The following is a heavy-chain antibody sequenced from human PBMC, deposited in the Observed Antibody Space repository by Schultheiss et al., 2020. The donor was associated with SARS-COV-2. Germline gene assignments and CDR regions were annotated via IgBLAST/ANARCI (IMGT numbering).Heavy chain of an antibody. J-gene: IGHJ4*02. Sequence: SETLSLTCAVSGGSISSGGYYWSWIRQHPGKGLEWIGYIYYSGSTYYNPSLKSRVTISVDTSKNRFSLKLSSVTAADTAVYYCAREPAGDFDYWGQGTLVTVS. CDR1: GGSISSGGYY. D-gene: IGHD1-14*01. CDR3: AREPAGDFDY. CDR2: IYYSGST. V-gene: IGHV4-31*11.